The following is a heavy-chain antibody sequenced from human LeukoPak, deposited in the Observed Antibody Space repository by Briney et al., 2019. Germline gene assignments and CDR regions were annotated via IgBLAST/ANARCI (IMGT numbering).Heavy chain of an antibody. D-gene: IGHD3-3*01. Sequence: GGSLRLSCAASGFTFSSSAMSWVRQAPGKGLEWVSAISGSGGSTYYADSVKGRFTISRDNSKNTLYLQMNSLRAEDTAVYYCAKSRPSYYDFWSGYYNGMDVWGQGTTVTVSS. CDR3: AKSRPSYYDFWSGYYNGMDV. J-gene: IGHJ6*02. CDR2: ISGSGGST. CDR1: GFTFSSSA. V-gene: IGHV3-23*01.